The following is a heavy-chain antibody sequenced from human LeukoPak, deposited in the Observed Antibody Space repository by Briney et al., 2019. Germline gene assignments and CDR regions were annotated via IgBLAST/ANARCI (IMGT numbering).Heavy chain of an antibody. Sequence: ASVKVSCKASGYTFTSYGIIWVRQAPGQGLEWMGWISTHNGNTNYAQKFQGRVTITADKSTSTAYMELSSLRSEDTAVYYCARGSQGGLPYGMDVWGQGTTVTVSS. CDR2: ISTHNGNT. CDR3: ARGSQGGLPYGMDV. D-gene: IGHD3-16*01. CDR1: GYTFTSYG. J-gene: IGHJ6*02. V-gene: IGHV1-18*01.